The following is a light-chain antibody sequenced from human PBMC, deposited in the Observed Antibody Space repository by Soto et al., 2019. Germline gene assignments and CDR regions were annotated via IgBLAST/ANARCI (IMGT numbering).Light chain of an antibody. CDR1: SSDVGAYIY. CDR2: DVS. CDR3: CSYAGSYSWV. V-gene: IGLV2-11*01. Sequence: QSVLTQPRSVSGSPGQSVTISCTGTSSDVGAYIYVSWYQQHPGKAPKLIIYDVSKRPSGVPDRFSGSKSGNTASLTISGLQAEDEANYYCCSYAGSYSWVFGGGTKLTVL. J-gene: IGLJ2*01.